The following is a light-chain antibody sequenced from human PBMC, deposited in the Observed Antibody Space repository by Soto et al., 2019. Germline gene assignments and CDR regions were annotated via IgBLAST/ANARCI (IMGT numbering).Light chain of an antibody. Sequence: ELVLTQSPATLSLSPGDRATLSCRASQSIGTSLAWYQQIPGQAPRLLIYDASNRATGIPARFSGSGSGTDFTLTISSLEPEDFAVYYCQQRSNWPATFGGGTKV. CDR2: DAS. CDR1: QSIGTS. V-gene: IGKV3-11*01. J-gene: IGKJ4*01. CDR3: QQRSNWPAT.